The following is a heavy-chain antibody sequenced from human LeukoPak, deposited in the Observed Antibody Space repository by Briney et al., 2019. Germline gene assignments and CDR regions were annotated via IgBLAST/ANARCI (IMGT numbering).Heavy chain of an antibody. CDR3: ARSDSRDDFWSGYYTGIDWFDP. Sequence: AAVKVSCQASGYTFTCYDINWVRPATGQGLEWMGWMNPNSGNTGYAQKFQGRVTMTRNTSISTAYMELSSLRSEDTAVYYCARSDSRDDFWSGYYTGIDWFDPWGQGTLVTVSS. CDR1: GYTFTCYD. CDR2: MNPNSGNT. D-gene: IGHD3-3*01. J-gene: IGHJ5*02. V-gene: IGHV1-8*01.